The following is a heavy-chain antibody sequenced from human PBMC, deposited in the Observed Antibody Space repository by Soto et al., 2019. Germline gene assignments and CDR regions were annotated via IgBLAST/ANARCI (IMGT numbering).Heavy chain of an antibody. CDR1: GGTFSSYA. D-gene: IGHD2-15*01. Sequence: QVQLVQSGAEVKKPGSSVKVSCKAPGGTFSSYAISWVRQAPGQGLEWMGGIIPIFGTANYAQKFQGRVTITADESTSTGYMEPSSLRTEDTAVYYCARSQGGSSSLDIYYYYYYGMDGWGQGTRVNVSS. CDR3: ARSQGGSSSLDIYYYYYYGMDG. J-gene: IGHJ6*02. V-gene: IGHV1-69*01. CDR2: IIPIFGTA.